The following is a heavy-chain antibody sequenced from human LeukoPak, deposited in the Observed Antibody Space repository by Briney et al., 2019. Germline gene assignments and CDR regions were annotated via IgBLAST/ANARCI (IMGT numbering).Heavy chain of an antibody. CDR2: IYYNGNT. V-gene: IGHV4-59*02. J-gene: IGHJ5*02. D-gene: IGHD3-9*01. Sequence: SETLSLTCTVSGDSVTSSFWNWIRQPPGKGLEWIGYIYYNGNTKYSPSLKSRVTISVDTSKNQSSLKLSSVTAADTAVYYCARDSLTGPDNWFDPWGQGTLVTVSS. CDR1: GDSVTSSF. CDR3: ARDSLTGPDNWFDP.